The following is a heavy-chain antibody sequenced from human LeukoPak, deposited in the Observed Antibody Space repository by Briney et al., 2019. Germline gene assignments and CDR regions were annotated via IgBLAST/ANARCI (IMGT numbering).Heavy chain of an antibody. J-gene: IGHJ6*03. CDR3: ARGHLHYDFWSGYLGARDDYYYMDV. V-gene: IGHV3-23*01. CDR1: GFTFSDAW. CDR2: IIGGAGGT. Sequence: PGGSLRLSCAASGFTFSDAWMSWVRQAPGKGLEWVSGIIGGAGGTYYADSVKGRFTISRDNAKNTLYLQMNSLRAEDTAVYYCARGHLHYDFWSGYLGARDDYYYMDVWGKGTTVTVSS. D-gene: IGHD3-3*01.